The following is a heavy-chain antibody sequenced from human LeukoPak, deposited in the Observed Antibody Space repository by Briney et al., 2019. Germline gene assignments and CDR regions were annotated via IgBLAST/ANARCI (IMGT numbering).Heavy chain of an antibody. J-gene: IGHJ4*02. CDR2: IWHDGSNK. D-gene: IGHD4-23*01. Sequence: GVLRLSCTASGITFSASGMLWVRQAPGKGLEGVTFIWHDGSNKYYAESVKGRFTVSRDNSRNTVYLQMNNLRPEDTAVYYCAKDKGKNYFDYWGQGTLVTVSS. CDR3: AKDKGKNYFDY. CDR1: GITFSASG. V-gene: IGHV3-30*02.